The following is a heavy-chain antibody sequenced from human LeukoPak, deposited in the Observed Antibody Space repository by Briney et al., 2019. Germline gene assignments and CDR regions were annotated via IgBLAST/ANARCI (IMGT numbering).Heavy chain of an antibody. J-gene: IGHJ4*02. Sequence: SETLSLTCAVYGGSFSGYYWSWLRQPPGKGLEWIGEINHSGSTNYNPSLKSRVTISVDTSKNQFSLKLSSVTAADTAVYYCARGRSSWYGAYYFDYWGQGTLVTVSS. CDR3: ARGRSSWYGAYYFDY. D-gene: IGHD6-13*01. CDR1: GGSFSGYY. CDR2: INHSGST. V-gene: IGHV4-34*01.